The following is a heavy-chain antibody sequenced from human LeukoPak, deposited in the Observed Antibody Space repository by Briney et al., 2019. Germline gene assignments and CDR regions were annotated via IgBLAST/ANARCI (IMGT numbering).Heavy chain of an antibody. J-gene: IGHJ1*01. CDR2: ISGSGGST. V-gene: IGHV3-23*01. Sequence: GGSLRLSCAASGFTFSSYAMSWVRQAPGKGLEWVSAISGSGGSTYYADSVKGRFTISRDNSKNTLYLQMNSLRAEDTAVYYCAKGSHSSSWDDDAEYFQHWGQGTLVTVSS. CDR1: GFTFSSYA. D-gene: IGHD6-13*01. CDR3: AKGSHSSSWDDDAEYFQH.